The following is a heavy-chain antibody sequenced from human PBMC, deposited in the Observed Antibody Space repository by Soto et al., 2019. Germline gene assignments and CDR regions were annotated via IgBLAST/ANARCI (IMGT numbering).Heavy chain of an antibody. CDR2: ICPGDSDT. Sequence: GESLKISCKGSGYSFTKFWIGWVRQMPGKGLEWMGIICPGDSDTRYSPSFQGQVTISVDNSLSTAYLQWSSLKASDTAMYYCARHESELLSAAFDIWGQGTMVTVSS. CDR3: ARHESELLSAAFDI. D-gene: IGHD1-26*01. J-gene: IGHJ3*02. V-gene: IGHV5-51*01. CDR1: GYSFTKFW.